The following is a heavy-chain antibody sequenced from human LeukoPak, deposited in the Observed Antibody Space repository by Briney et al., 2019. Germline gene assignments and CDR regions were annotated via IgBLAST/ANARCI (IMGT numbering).Heavy chain of an antibody. CDR1: GLTFSSYA. V-gene: IGHV3-23*01. D-gene: IGHD5-12*01. CDR2: ISGNGATT. CDR3: AKRGVATIPDY. J-gene: IGHJ4*02. Sequence: GGSLRLSCAASGLTFSSYAMSGVRQAQGKGLEWVSTISGNGATTYYADSVKGRFTISRDNSKSTLYMQMNSLRAEDTAVYYCAKRGVATIPDYWGQGTLVTVSS.